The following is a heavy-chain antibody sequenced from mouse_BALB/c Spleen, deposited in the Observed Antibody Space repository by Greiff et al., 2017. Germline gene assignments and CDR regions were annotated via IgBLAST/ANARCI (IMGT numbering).Heavy chain of an antibody. V-gene: IGHV5-6-5*01. D-gene: IGHD2-4*01. CDR3: ARGRDDYDDYAMDY. CDR1: GFTFSSYA. CDR2: ISSGGST. J-gene: IGHJ4*01. Sequence: DVKLVESGGGLVKPGGSLKLSCAASGFTFSSYAMSWVRQTPEKRLEWVASISSGGSTYYPDSVKGRFTISRDNARNILYLQMSSLRSEDTAMYYCARGRDDYDDYAMDYWGQGTSVTVSS.